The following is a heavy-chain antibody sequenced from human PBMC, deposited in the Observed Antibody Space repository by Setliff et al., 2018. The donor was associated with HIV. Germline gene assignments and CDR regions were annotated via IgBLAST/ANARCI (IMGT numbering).Heavy chain of an antibody. V-gene: IGHV3-20*04. CDR2: INWNGAAT. J-gene: IGHJ4*02. CDR3: ASLFSKEVAGDDY. CDR1: GFTFDDYG. Sequence: PGGSLRLSCTASGFTFDDYGMAWVRQAPGKGLAWVSGINWNGAATGYADSVKGRFTISRDNTKNSLYLQMNRLRAEDTALYYCASLFSKEVAGDDYWGKGTLVTVSS. D-gene: IGHD6-19*01.